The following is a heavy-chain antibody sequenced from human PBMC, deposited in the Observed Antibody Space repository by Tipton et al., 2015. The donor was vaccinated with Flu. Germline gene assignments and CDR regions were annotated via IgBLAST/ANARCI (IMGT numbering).Heavy chain of an antibody. CDR3: ASAPTMTTFFF. J-gene: IGHJ4*02. CDR2: ISYSGTT. V-gene: IGHV4-59*08. CDR1: GASISDYY. D-gene: IGHD4-17*01. Sequence: TLSLTCSVSGASISDYYWNWIRQRPGKGLEWLAHISYSGTTDYNPSLKSRLTVSADTSKNQFSLKLTSVTATDTAIYYCASAPTMTTFFFWRQGTLVTVSS.